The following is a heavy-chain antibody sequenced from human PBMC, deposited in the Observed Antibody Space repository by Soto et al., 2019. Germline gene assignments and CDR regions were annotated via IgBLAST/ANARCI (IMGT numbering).Heavy chain of an antibody. CDR2: IYYSGST. D-gene: IGHD5-18*01. V-gene: IGHV4-59*01. Sequence: SETLSLTCTVSGGSISSYYWRWIRQPPGKGLEWIGYIYYSGSTNYNPSLKSRVTISVDTSKNQFSLKLSSVTAADTAVYYCARTLYSYGPRFDYWGRGTLVTVS. J-gene: IGHJ4*02. CDR3: ARTLYSYGPRFDY. CDR1: GGSISSYY.